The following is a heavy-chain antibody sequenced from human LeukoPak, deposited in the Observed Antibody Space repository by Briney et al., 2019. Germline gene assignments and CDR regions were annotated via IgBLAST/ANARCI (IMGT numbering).Heavy chain of an antibody. CDR2: IYYSGNT. J-gene: IGHJ4*02. Sequence: SETLSLTCTVSGGSISSYYWSWIRQPPGKGPEWIGYIYYSGNTNYNPSLKSRVTISIDTSKNQFSLRLSSVTAADTAVYYCARVDWVDGYSFDYWGQGTLVTVSS. D-gene: IGHD5-24*01. V-gene: IGHV4-59*01. CDR3: ARVDWVDGYSFDY. CDR1: GGSISSYY.